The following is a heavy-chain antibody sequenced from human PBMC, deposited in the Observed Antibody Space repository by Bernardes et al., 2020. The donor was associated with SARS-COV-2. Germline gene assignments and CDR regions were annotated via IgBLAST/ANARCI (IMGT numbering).Heavy chain of an antibody. D-gene: IGHD6-13*01. J-gene: IGHJ4*02. CDR3: AKDLAAARGYVDY. Sequence: GGSLRLSCAASGFTFNSYAMHWVRQAPGKGLEWVAVISFDGSNENYVDSVKGRFTISRDISNNTLYLQMNSLRPEDTAVYFCAKDLAAARGYVDYWGQGTLVTVSS. CDR2: ISFDGSNE. CDR1: GFTFNSYA. V-gene: IGHV3-30*18.